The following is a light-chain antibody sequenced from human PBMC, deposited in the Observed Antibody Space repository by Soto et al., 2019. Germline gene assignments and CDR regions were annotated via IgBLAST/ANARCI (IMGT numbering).Light chain of an antibody. CDR3: QQYKDSPPR. J-gene: IGKJ1*01. Sequence: EMVMTQSPATLSVSPGERATHSCRASQSVISYLAWYQQKPDQPPRLLIYVASTRAAGIPARFSGSGSGTEFTLTISGLQSEDFAVYYCQQYKDSPPRFGQGTKVEIK. V-gene: IGKV3-15*01. CDR2: VAS. CDR1: QSVISY.